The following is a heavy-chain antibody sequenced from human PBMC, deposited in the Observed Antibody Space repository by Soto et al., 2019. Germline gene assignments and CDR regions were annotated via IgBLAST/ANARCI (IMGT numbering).Heavy chain of an antibody. J-gene: IGHJ4*02. CDR3: ASRSGQLPYYFDY. Sequence: QVQLVQSGAEVKKPGASVQVSCRASGYTFSNYGITWVRQAPGQGLEWMGWISAYKGNTDYAQKLQGRVTMTTDTSTRTFYMELRSLRFDDTAVYYCASRSGQLPYYFDYWGQGTLVTVSS. CDR2: ISAYKGNT. CDR1: GYTFSNYG. D-gene: IGHD6-6*01. V-gene: IGHV1-18*01.